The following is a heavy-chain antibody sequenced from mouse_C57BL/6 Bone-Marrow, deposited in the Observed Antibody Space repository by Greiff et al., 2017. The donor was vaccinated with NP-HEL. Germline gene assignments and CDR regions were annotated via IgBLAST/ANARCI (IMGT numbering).Heavy chain of an antibody. CDR1: GFTFSDYY. J-gene: IGHJ1*03. V-gene: IGHV5-16*01. CDR3: ARERYYYGSLYWYFDV. CDR2: INYDGSST. D-gene: IGHD1-1*01. Sequence: EVKVVESEGGLVQPGSSMKLSCTASGFTFSDYYMAWVRPVPEKGLEWVANINYDGSSTYYLDSLKSRFIISRDNANNILYLQMSRLKSEDTATYYCARERYYYGSLYWYFDVWGTGTTVTVSS.